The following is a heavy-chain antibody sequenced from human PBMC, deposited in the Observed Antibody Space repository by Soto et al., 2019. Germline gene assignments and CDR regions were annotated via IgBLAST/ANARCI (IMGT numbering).Heavy chain of an antibody. CDR2: ISSSGNTI. J-gene: IGHJ4*02. V-gene: IGHV3-48*03. Sequence: PGGSLRLSCAASGVTFSSHEMAWVRQAPGKGLEWVSYISSSGNTIKYADSVKGRFTISRDNTKDSLYLQMNSLRAEDTAVYYCAGGVMYSGSYQDWGQGTLVTVSS. CDR1: GVTFSSHE. D-gene: IGHD1-26*01. CDR3: AGGVMYSGSYQD.